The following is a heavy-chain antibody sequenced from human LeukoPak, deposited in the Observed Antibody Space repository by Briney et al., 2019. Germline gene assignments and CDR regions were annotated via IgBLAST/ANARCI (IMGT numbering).Heavy chain of an antibody. Sequence: PSETLSFTCTVSGGSISTYYWSWIRQPPGKGLEWIGYIYNNGINNYNPSLRSRVTISIDTSKNQLSLKLNSVTAADTAVYYCAKFRLPGIGLRDWFFDLWGRGALVTVSS. D-gene: IGHD3-10*01. CDR1: GGSISTYY. V-gene: IGHV4-59*08. CDR2: IYNNGIN. J-gene: IGHJ2*01. CDR3: AKFRLPGIGLRDWFFDL.